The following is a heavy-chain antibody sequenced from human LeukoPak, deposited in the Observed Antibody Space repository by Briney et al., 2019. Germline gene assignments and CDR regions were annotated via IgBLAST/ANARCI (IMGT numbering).Heavy chain of an antibody. V-gene: IGHV4-39*07. Sequence: SETLSLTCTVSGGSISSSSYYWGWIRQPPGRGLEWIGSIYYSGSTYHNPSLKSRVTISVDTSKNQFSLKLSSVTAADTAVYYCARGIRGVVVVPAAPDYWGQGTLVTVSS. CDR2: IYYSGST. J-gene: IGHJ4*02. D-gene: IGHD2-2*01. CDR3: ARGIRGVVVVPAAPDY. CDR1: GGSISSSSYY.